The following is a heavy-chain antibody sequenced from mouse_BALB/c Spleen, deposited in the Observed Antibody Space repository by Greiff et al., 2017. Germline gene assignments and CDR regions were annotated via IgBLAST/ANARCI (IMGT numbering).Heavy chain of an antibody. CDR1: GYTFTSYT. Sequence: QVQLKESGAELARPGASVKMSCKASGYTFTSYTMHWVKQRPGQGLEWIGYINPSSGYTNYNQKFKDKATLTADKSSSTAYMQLSSLTSEDSAVYYCASGNYAWFAYWGQGTLVTVSA. V-gene: IGHV1-4*01. CDR3: ASGNYAWFAY. J-gene: IGHJ3*01. CDR2: INPSSGYT. D-gene: IGHD2-1*01.